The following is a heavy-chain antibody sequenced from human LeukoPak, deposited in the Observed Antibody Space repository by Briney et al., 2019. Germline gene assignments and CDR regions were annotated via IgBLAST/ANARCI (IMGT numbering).Heavy chain of an antibody. CDR2: INHSGST. CDR1: GGSFSGYY. Sequence: SETLSLTCAVYGGSFSGYYWSWIRQPPGKGLEWIGEINHSGSTNYNPSLKSRVTISVDTSKNQFSLKLSSVTAADTAVYYCARGSRERYSSGPRAFFFDYWSQGTLVTVSS. CDR3: ARGSRERYSSGPRAFFFDY. D-gene: IGHD6-19*01. V-gene: IGHV4-34*01. J-gene: IGHJ4*02.